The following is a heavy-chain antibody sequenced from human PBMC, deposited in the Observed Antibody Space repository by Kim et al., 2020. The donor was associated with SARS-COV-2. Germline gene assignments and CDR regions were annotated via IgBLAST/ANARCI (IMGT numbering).Heavy chain of an antibody. CDR3: ARGRQQLVLRRAYFDY. V-gene: IGHV4-34*01. J-gene: IGHJ4*02. Sequence: SETLSLTCAVYGGSFSGYYWSWIRQPPGKGLEWIGEINHSGSTNYNPSLKSRVTISVDTSKNQFSLKLSSVTAADTAVYYCARGRQQLVLRRAYFDYWGQGTLVTVSS. D-gene: IGHD6-13*01. CDR2: INHSGST. CDR1: GGSFSGYY.